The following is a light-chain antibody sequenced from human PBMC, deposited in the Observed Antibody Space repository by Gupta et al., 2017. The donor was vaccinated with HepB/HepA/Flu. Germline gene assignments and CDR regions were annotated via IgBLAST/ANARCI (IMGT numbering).Light chain of an antibody. J-gene: IGKJ2*02. CDR1: QDINNY. Sequence: DIQMTQSPSSLSASVGDRVTITCQARQDINNYLNWYQQKPGKAPKRLIYDASTLKPGGSSRCSGSGGGTDGTFTIISRHPEDPESYLSQQGHTVHPKGTFGQGTKLDIK. V-gene: IGKV1-33*01. CDR3: QQGHTVHPKGT. CDR2: DAS.